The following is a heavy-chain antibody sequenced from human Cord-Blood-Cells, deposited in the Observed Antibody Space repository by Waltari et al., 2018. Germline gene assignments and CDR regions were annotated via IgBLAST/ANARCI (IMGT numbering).Heavy chain of an antibody. CDR2: ISPNSGGT. CDR3: ARGSDYGGYYYFDY. CDR1: GYTFTGSY. J-gene: IGHJ4*02. D-gene: IGHD4-17*01. Sequence: QVQLAQSGAEVKKPGASVKVACKASGYTFTGSYIHWVRQAPGQGLAWLGCISPNSGGTNDGQKFQGWVTMTRDTSISTACMELRRLISDNTAVYYCARGSDYGGYYYFDYWGQGTLVTVSS. V-gene: IGHV1-2*04.